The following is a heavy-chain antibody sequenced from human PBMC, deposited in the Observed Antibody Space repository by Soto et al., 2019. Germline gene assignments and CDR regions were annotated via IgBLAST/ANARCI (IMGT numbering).Heavy chain of an antibody. D-gene: IGHD3-10*01. V-gene: IGHV4-4*02. J-gene: IGHJ4*02. CDR1: GVPISSSSW. Sequence: QVQLQESGPGLVKPSGTLSLTCAVSGVPISSSSWWSWVRQPPGKGLEWIGEIYHSGSTNYHPSLKSRVTISVDQSKNRLSLKLTCVTDADTAVYYCAGGFGSGHYDYWGQGTLLTVSS. CDR3: AGGFGSGHYDY. CDR2: IYHSGST.